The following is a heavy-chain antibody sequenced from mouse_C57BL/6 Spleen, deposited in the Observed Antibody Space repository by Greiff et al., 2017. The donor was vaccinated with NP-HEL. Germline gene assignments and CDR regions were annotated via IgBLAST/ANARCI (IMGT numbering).Heavy chain of an antibody. CDR2: IYPSDSDT. V-gene: IGHV1-61*01. Sequence: QVQLQQPGAELVRPGSSVKLSCKASGYTFTSYWMDWVKQRPGQGLEWIGNIYPSDSDTHYNQKFKDKATLTVGKSSSTAYMQLSSRTPEDSAVYYCARESNPRAMDYWGQGTSVTDSS. D-gene: IGHD2-5*01. J-gene: IGHJ4*01. CDR3: ARESNPRAMDY. CDR1: GYTFTSYW.